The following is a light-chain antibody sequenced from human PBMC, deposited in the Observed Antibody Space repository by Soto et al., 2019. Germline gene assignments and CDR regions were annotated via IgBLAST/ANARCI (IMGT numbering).Light chain of an antibody. CDR3: CSYAGSYTFV. CDR1: SSDVGVYNY. CDR2: DVT. Sequence: QSALTQPRSVSGSPGQSVTISCTGTSSDVGVYNYVSWYQQHPGKAPKLMIYDVTKRPSGVPDRFSGSKSANTASLTISGLQAQDVADYYCCSYAGSYTFVFGTGTKLTVL. J-gene: IGLJ1*01. V-gene: IGLV2-11*01.